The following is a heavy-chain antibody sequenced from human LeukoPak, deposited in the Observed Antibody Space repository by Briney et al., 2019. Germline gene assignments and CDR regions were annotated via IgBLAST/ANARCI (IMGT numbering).Heavy chain of an antibody. CDR3: ARDFRPWFGESKAFDI. Sequence: GGSLRLSCAASGFTVSSNYMSWVRQAPGKGLEWVSVIYSGGSTYYADSVKGRFTISRDNSKNTLYLQMNSLRAEDTAVYYCARDFRPWFGESKAFDIWGQGTMVTVSS. CDR1: GFTVSSNY. CDR2: IYSGGST. D-gene: IGHD3-10*01. V-gene: IGHV3-53*01. J-gene: IGHJ3*02.